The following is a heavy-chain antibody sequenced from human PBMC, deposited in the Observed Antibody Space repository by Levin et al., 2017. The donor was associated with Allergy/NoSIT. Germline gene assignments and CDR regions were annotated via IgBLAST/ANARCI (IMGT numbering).Heavy chain of an antibody. Sequence: LSLTCAASGFTFRGSAIHWVRQASGKGLEWVGRIRSKANNYATAYAASVKGRFTISRDDSKNTAYLQMNSLKIEDTAVYFCTRRRTDTADTYFDYWGQGTLVTVSS. CDR3: TRRRTDTADTYFDY. CDR2: IRSKANNYAT. D-gene: IGHD5-18*01. V-gene: IGHV3-73*01. CDR1: GFTFRGSA. J-gene: IGHJ4*02.